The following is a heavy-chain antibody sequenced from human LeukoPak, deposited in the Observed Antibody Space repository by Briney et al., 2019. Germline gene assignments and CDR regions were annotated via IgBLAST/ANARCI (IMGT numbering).Heavy chain of an antibody. CDR2: IYHSGST. Sequence: SETLSLTCTVSGGSISSGGYYWSWIRQPPGKGLEWIGYIYHSGSTYYNPSLKSRVTISVDRSKNQFSLKLSSVTAADTAVYYCARGFNWNYRGAFDIWGQGTMVTVSS. J-gene: IGHJ3*02. CDR3: ARGFNWNYRGAFDI. CDR1: GGSISSGGYY. V-gene: IGHV4-30-2*01. D-gene: IGHD1-7*01.